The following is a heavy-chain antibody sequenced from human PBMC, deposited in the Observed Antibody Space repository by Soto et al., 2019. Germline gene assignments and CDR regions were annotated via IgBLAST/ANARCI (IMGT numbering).Heavy chain of an antibody. Sequence: PGGSLRLSCESSGFTVSRDSMNWVRQVPGKGLEWAASISSGSSDTWYADSVKGRFIISRDNAQNSLFLQMNTLRPEDTAMYYCARVAYWGPGTHVTVTS. CDR2: ISSGSSDT. CDR3: ARVAY. J-gene: IGHJ4*02. V-gene: IGHV3-21*01. CDR1: GFTVSRDS.